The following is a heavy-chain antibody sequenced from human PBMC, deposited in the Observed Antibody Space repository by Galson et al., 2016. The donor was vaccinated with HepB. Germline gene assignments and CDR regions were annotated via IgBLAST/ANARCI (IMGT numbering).Heavy chain of an antibody. Sequence: QAPGKGLEWVGRSKSKNDGGAIDYAAPVEGRFTISRDDSRNSVYLQMDSLRADDTAVYFCATLGFCGTTTCNFWGQGTLVTVSS. CDR2: SKSKNDGGAI. CDR3: ATLGFCGTTTCNF. D-gene: IGHD2-2*01. V-gene: IGHV3-15*07. J-gene: IGHJ4*02.